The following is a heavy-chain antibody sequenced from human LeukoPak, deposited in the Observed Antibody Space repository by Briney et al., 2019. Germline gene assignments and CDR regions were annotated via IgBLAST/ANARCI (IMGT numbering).Heavy chain of an antibody. V-gene: IGHV3-21*01. Sequence: GGSLRLSCAASGFTFSSYSMNWVRQAPGKGLEWVSSISSSSSYIYYADSVKGRFTISRDNAKNSLYLQMNSLRAEDTAVYYCARGAVAVNFDYWGQGTLVTVSS. D-gene: IGHD6-19*01. CDR1: GFTFSSYS. CDR3: ARGAVAVNFDY. J-gene: IGHJ4*02. CDR2: ISSSSSYI.